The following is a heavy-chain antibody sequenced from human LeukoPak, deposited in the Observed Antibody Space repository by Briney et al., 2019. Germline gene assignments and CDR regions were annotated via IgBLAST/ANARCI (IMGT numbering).Heavy chain of an antibody. D-gene: IGHD3-10*01. V-gene: IGHV3-23*01. CDR1: GFTFSSYA. Sequence: GGSLRLSCAASGFTFSSYAMNWVRQAPGKGLEWVSSISGGGASTYYAGSVKGRFTISRDNSKNTVFLQMNSLRDEDTAVYYCAKDRYGSGSYGMDVWGQGTTVIVSS. J-gene: IGHJ6*02. CDR3: AKDRYGSGSYGMDV. CDR2: ISGGGAST.